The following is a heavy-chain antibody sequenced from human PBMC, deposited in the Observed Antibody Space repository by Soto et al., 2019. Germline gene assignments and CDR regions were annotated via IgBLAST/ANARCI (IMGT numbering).Heavy chain of an antibody. J-gene: IGHJ5*02. D-gene: IGHD2-21*01. V-gene: IGHV3-23*01. CDR3: GKAPGLVFRLDT. CDR1: GFTFSSYA. Sequence: GGSLRLSCAASGFTFSSYAMSWVRQAPGKGLEWVSAISGSGGSTYYADSVKGRFTISRDNSKNTLYLQMNSLRAEDTAVYYCGKAPGLVFRLDTGGRGTLVTVPS. CDR2: ISGSGGST.